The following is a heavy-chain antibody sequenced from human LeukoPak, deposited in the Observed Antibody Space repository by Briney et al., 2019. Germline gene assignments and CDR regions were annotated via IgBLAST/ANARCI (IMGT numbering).Heavy chain of an antibody. J-gene: IGHJ4*02. CDR1: GFTFSSYA. Sequence: GGSLRLSCAASGFTFSSYAMSWVRQAPGKGLEWVSALSGSGGSTYYADSVKGRFTISRDNSKNTLYLQMNSLRAEDTAVYYCAKVVGATIFRIKGHYFDYWGQGTLVTVSS. CDR2: LSGSGGST. D-gene: IGHD1-26*01. V-gene: IGHV3-23*01. CDR3: AKVVGATIFRIKGHYFDY.